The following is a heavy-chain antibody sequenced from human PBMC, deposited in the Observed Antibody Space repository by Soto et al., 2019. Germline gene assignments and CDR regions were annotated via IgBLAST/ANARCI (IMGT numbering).Heavy chain of an antibody. D-gene: IGHD4-17*01. V-gene: IGHV2-5*02. CDR2: IYWDDDK. J-gene: IGHJ4*02. CDR1: GFSLSTSGVG. Sequence: SGPTLVNPTQTLTLTCTFSGFSLSTSGVGVGWIRQPPGKALEWLALIYWDDDKRYSPSLKSRLTITKDTSKIQVVLTMTNMDPVDTATYYCARAVTGDPYFDYWGQGTLVTVSS. CDR3: ARAVTGDPYFDY.